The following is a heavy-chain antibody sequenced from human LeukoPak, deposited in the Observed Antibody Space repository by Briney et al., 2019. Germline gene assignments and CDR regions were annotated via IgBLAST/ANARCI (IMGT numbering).Heavy chain of an antibody. CDR1: GYTFTSYG. CDR3: ARRALSQWLVRYFYYYMDA. Sequence: ASVKVSCKASGYTFTSYGISWVRQAPGQGLEWMGWISAYNGNTNYAQKLQGRVTMTTDTSTSTAYMELSSLRSEDTAVYYCARRALSQWLVRYFYYYMDAWGKGTTVTVSS. J-gene: IGHJ6*03. CDR2: ISAYNGNT. V-gene: IGHV1-18*01. D-gene: IGHD6-19*01.